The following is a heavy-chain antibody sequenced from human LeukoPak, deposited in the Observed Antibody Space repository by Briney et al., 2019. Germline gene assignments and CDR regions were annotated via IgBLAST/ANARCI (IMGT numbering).Heavy chain of an antibody. V-gene: IGHV1-8*01. CDR1: GYTFTSYD. Sequence: ASVKVSCKASGYTFTSYDINWVRQATGQGLEWMGWMNPNSGNTGYAQKFQGRVTMTRNTSISTAYMELSSLRSEDTAVYYCARGVSWLVVAATQYNWFDPWGQGTLVTVSS. CDR2: MNPNSGNT. J-gene: IGHJ5*02. CDR3: ARGVSWLVVAATQYNWFDP. D-gene: IGHD2-15*01.